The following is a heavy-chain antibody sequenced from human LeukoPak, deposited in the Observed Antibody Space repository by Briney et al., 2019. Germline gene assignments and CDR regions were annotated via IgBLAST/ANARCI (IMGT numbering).Heavy chain of an antibody. J-gene: IGHJ3*02. CDR1: GFTFSNYW. V-gene: IGHV3-74*01. CDR3: ARGVRVWGTYRYSGYAFDI. D-gene: IGHD3-16*02. Sequence: GGSLRLSCEASGFTFSNYWMHWVRQAPGKGLVWVSRINSDGSSTTYADSVKGRFTISRDNAKNTLYLQMNSLRAEDTAMYFCARGVRVWGTYRYSGYAFDIWGQGTMVTVSS. CDR2: INSDGSST.